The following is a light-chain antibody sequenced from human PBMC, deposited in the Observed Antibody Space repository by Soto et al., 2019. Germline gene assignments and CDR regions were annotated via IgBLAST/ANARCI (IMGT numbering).Light chain of an antibody. J-gene: IGLJ2*01. V-gene: IGLV1-51*01. CDR1: SSNIGNNY. CDR2: DSD. CDR3: GTWDYSLTSLV. Sequence: QSVLTQPPSVSAAPGQKVTIYCFGSSSNIGNNYVSWYQQLPGTAPKLRIYDSDKRPSGIPDRFSGSKSGTSATLGITGLQTGDEADYYCGTWDYSLTSLVFGGGTKVTVL.